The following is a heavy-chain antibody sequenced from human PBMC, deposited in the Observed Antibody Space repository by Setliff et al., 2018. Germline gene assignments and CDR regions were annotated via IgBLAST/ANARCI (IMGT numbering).Heavy chain of an antibody. V-gene: IGHV4-59*08. CDR1: GAAISTYH. Sequence: SETLSLTCPVSGAAISTYHWSWLRQPPGKGLEWIGYVSYGGSTKYNPTLESRVTISLDAPKNQFSLKLTSVTAADTAVDYCARTGTTYYYSCMDVWGKGTTVTVSS. CDR2: VSYGGST. J-gene: IGHJ6*03. D-gene: IGHD3-22*01. CDR3: ARTGTTYYYSCMDV.